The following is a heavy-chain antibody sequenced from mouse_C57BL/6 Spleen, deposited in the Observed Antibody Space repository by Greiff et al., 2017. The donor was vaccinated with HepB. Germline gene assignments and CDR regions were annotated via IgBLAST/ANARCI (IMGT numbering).Heavy chain of an antibody. V-gene: IGHV2-9-1*01. D-gene: IGHD1-1*01. Sequence: VKLMESGPGLVAPSQSLSITCTVSGFSLTSYAISWVRQPPGKGLEWLGVIWTGGGTNYNSALKSRLSISKDNSKSQVFLKMNSLQTDDTARYYCARNRDYYGSSRGYFDVWGTGTTVTVSS. CDR3: ARNRDYYGSSRGYFDV. CDR1: GFSLTSYA. CDR2: IWTGGGT. J-gene: IGHJ1*03.